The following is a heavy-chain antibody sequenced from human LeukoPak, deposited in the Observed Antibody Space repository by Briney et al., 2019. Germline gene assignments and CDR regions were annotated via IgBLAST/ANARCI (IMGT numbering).Heavy chain of an antibody. V-gene: IGHV3-30*04. D-gene: IGHD3-3*01. Sequence: PGRSLRLSCAASGFTFSSYAMHWVRQAPGKGLEWVAVIWYDGTNKYYADSVKGRFTISRDNSKNTLYLQMNSLRAEDTAVYYCARDPAPYYDFWSGFSDWGQGTLVTVSS. CDR1: GFTFSSYA. J-gene: IGHJ4*02. CDR3: ARDPAPYYDFWSGFSD. CDR2: IWYDGTNK.